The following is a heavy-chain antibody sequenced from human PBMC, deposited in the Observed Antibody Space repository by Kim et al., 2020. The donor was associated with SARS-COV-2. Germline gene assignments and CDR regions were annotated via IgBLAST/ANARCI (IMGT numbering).Heavy chain of an antibody. CDR3: ARVPAMVTYYYMDV. V-gene: IGHV4-34*01. Sequence: NPTHKILFTISVDTSKNQFSLKLSSVTAADTAVYYCARVPAMVTYYYMDVWGKGTTVTVSS. D-gene: IGHD5-18*01. J-gene: IGHJ6*03.